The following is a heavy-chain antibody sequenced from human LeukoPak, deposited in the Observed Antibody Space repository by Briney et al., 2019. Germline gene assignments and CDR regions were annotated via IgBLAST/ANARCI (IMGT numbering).Heavy chain of an antibody. V-gene: IGHV3-11*06. CDR3: ARRGGASSWYGPVDY. Sequence: GGSLRLSCAAPGFTFSDYYMSWIRQAPGKGLEWVSYISSSSSYTNYADSVKGRFTISRDTAKNSLYLQMNSLRAEDTAVYYCARRGGASSWYGPVDYWGQGTLVTVSS. CDR1: GFTFSDYY. D-gene: IGHD6-13*01. CDR2: ISSSSSYT. J-gene: IGHJ4*02.